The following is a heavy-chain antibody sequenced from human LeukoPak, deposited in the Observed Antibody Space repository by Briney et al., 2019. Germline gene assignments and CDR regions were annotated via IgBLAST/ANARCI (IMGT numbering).Heavy chain of an antibody. J-gene: IGHJ4*02. CDR1: GYSISSGYY. CDR3: ARDRGRATYSSSSDY. V-gene: IGHV4-38-2*02. Sequence: PSETLSLTCAVSGYSISSGYYWGWIRQPPGKGLGWIGTIYHSGDTYYNPSLKSRLTISVDTSKNQFSLRLTSVAAADTAVYYCARDRGRATYSSSSDYWGQGTLVTVSS. CDR2: IYHSGDT. D-gene: IGHD6-6*01.